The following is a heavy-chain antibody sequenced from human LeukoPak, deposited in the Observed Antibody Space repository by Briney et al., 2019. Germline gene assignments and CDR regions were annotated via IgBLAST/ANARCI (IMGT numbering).Heavy chain of an antibody. CDR1: GFTFSSYW. CDR2: IKHDGSEK. V-gene: IGHV3-7*01. CDR3: ARHTIATTIISHAFDP. J-gene: IGHJ5*02. Sequence: PGGSLTLSCAASGFTFSSYWMSWLRQGPGRGLEWVANIKHDGSEKYYLDSLKGRFSISRDNAKNSLYLQVSSLRAEDTAVYYCARHTIATTIISHAFDPWGQGTLVTVSS. D-gene: IGHD3-22*01.